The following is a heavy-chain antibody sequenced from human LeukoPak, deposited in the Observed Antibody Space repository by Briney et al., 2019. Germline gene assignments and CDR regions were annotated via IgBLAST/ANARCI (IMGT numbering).Heavy chain of an antibody. V-gene: IGHV4-34*01. CDR3: SRGLSDVY. CDR2: INHSGIT. J-gene: IGHJ4*02. Sequence: SETLSLTCGVYGGSFSGYYWTWIRQPPGKGLEWIGEINHSGITNYNPSLKSRVTISIDTSKSQFSLKLNSVTAADTAVYYCSRGLSDVYWGQGTRVTVSS. CDR1: GGSFSGYY.